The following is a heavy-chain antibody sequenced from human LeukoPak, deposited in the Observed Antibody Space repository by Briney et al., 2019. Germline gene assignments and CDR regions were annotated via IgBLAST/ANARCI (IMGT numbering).Heavy chain of an antibody. D-gene: IGHD3-3*01. CDR1: GYTFTSYG. Sequence: GASVKVSCKASGYTFTSYGISWVRQAPGQGLEWMGWINTNTGNPTYAQGFTGRFVFSLDTSVSTAYLQISSLKAEDTAVYYCARPPNYDFWSGYTNYYHYGMDVWGQGTTVTVSS. J-gene: IGHJ6*02. V-gene: IGHV7-4-1*02. CDR3: ARPPNYDFWSGYTNYYHYGMDV. CDR2: INTNTGNP.